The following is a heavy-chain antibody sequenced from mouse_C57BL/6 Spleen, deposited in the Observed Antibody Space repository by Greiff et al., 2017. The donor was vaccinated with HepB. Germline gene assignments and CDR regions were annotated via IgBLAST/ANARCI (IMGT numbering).Heavy chain of an antibody. D-gene: IGHD1-1*01. CDR1: GFTFSDYG. Sequence: EVKVEESGGGLVKPGGSLKLSCAASGFTFSDYGMHWVRQAPEKGLEWVAYISSGSSTIYYADTVKGRFTISRDNAKNTLFLQMTSLRSEDTAMYYCARVTTVEGPYYAMDYWGQGTSVTVSS. V-gene: IGHV5-17*01. CDR2: ISSGSSTI. CDR3: ARVTTVEGPYYAMDY. J-gene: IGHJ4*01.